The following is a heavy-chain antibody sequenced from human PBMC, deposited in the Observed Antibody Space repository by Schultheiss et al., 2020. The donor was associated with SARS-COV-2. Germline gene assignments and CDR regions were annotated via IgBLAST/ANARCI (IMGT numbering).Heavy chain of an antibody. V-gene: IGHV3-48*04. Sequence: GGSLRLSCAASGFTFSSYGMHWVRQAPGKGLEWGSSISRSGSTIYYADCVKGRFTISRDNARNSLYLQMNSLRAEETAVYYCARTGHCSGGNCYSSYYYMDVWGKGTTVTVSS. CDR2: ISRSGSTI. J-gene: IGHJ6*03. CDR3: ARTGHCSGGNCYSSYYYMDV. D-gene: IGHD2-15*01. CDR1: GFTFSSYG.